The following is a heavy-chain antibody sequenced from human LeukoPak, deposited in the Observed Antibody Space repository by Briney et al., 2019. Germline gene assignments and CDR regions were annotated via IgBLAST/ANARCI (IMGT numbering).Heavy chain of an antibody. CDR2: ISYSGTT. D-gene: IGHD6-13*01. Sequence: SETLSLTCTVSGGSISTGSYYWGWVRQPPGKGLEYIGSISYSGTTYYNPSLKSRVTISVDTSKNHFSLNLSSVSAADTAVYYCARSSAGVPFDYWGQGTLVTVSS. CDR3: ARSSAGVPFDY. V-gene: IGHV4-39*02. J-gene: IGHJ4*02. CDR1: GGSISTGSYY.